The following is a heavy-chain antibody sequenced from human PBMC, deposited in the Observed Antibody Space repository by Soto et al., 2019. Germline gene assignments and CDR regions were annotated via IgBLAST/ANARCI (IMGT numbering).Heavy chain of an antibody. D-gene: IGHD2-8*01. CDR3: ARHYSNEYLLLDAFAI. CDR2: IYYSGST. J-gene: IGHJ3*02. V-gene: IGHV4-39*01. Sequence: SETLSLTCTVSGGSISSSSYYWGWIRQPPGKGLEWIGSIYYSGSTYYNPSLKSRVTISVDTSKNQFSLKLSSVTAADTAVYYCARHYSNEYLLLDAFAIWGQGTMVTVSS. CDR1: GGSISSSSYY.